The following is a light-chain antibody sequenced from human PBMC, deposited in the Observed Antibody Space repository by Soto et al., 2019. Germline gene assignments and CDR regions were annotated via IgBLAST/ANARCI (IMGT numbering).Light chain of an antibody. J-gene: IGLJ2*01. Sequence: QSALTQPPSAYGSPGQSVTISCSGTSSDVGGYNYVSWYQQHPGKAPKLMIYEVSKRPSGVPDRFSGSKSGNTASLTVSGLQAEDEADYYCSSYGGSNNLIFGGGTKVTVL. CDR1: SSDVGGYNY. CDR2: EVS. CDR3: SSYGGSNNLI. V-gene: IGLV2-8*01.